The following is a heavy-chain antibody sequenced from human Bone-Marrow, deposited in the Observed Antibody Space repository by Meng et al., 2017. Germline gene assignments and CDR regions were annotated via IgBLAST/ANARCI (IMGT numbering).Heavy chain of an antibody. CDR3: ARAGTGDTRYFDF. CDR2: TYYRSKWYN. CDR1: GDSVSSNSAA. J-gene: IGHJ4*02. D-gene: IGHD7-27*01. Sequence: SETRSLTGAISGDSVSSNSAAWNWIRQSPSRGLEWLGRTYYRSKWYNDYATSVEGRITINPDTYTNQFSLQLTSVTPEDTAVYFWARAGTGDTRYFDFWGRGTLVTVSS. V-gene: IGHV6-1*01.